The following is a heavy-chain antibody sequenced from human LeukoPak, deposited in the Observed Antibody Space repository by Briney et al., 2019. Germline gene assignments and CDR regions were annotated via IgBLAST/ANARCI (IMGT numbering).Heavy chain of an antibody. V-gene: IGHV3-23*01. CDR2: ISGSGGST. J-gene: IGHJ3*02. CDR3: AKVISSSGYYNDAFDI. CDR1: GFTFSSYA. Sequence: TGGSLRLSCAASGFTFSSYAMSWVRQAPGKGLEWVSAISGSGGSTYYADSVKGRFTISRDNSKNTLYLQMNSLRAEDTAVYYCAKVISSSGYYNDAFDIWGQGTMVTVSS. D-gene: IGHD3-22*01.